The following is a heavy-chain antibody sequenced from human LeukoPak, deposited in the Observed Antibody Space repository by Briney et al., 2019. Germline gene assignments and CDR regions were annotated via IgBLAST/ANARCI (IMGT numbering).Heavy chain of an antibody. J-gene: IGHJ3*01. V-gene: IGHV3-13*01. Sequence: QPGGSLRLSCAASGFTFSGYGMHWVRQATGKGLEWVSAITATGGIYYADSVKGRFTLSGDSAKDSLYLQMNSLRAGDTAVYYCVRGDRPLHAFDLWGQGTMVTVSS. CDR3: VRGDRPLHAFDL. CDR1: GFTFSGYG. D-gene: IGHD2-15*01. CDR2: ITATGGI.